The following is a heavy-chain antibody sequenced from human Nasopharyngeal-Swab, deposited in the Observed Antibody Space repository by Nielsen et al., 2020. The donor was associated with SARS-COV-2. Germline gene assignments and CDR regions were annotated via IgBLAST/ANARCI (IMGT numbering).Heavy chain of an antibody. V-gene: IGHV3-23*01. J-gene: IGHJ6*02. CDR1: GFTFSSYA. CDR3: ARWSGYYYYYGVDV. CDR2: ISGSGSRT. D-gene: IGHD3-3*01. Sequence: GESLKISCGASGFTFSSYAMSWVRQAPGKGLEWVSAISGSGSRTYYADSVKGRFTLSRDNSQSTLYLQMNSLRAEDTAVYYCARWSGYYYYYGVDVWGQGTTVTVPS.